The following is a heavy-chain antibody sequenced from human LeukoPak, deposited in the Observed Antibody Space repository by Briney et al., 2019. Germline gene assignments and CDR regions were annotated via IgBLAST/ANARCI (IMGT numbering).Heavy chain of an antibody. Sequence: ASVKISCKVSGYTYTDYYMHWVQQAPGKGLEWMGLVDPEDGETIYAEKFQGRVTIPADTSTDTAYMELSSLRSEDTAVYHCATEVVVRVRGVTYLDYWGQGTLVTVSS. D-gene: IGHD3-10*01. CDR1: GYTYTDYY. CDR2: VDPEDGET. CDR3: ATEVVVRVRGVTYLDY. V-gene: IGHV1-69-2*01. J-gene: IGHJ4*02.